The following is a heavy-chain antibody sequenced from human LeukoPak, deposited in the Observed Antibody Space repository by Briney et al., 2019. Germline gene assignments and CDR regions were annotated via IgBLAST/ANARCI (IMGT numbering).Heavy chain of an antibody. CDR3: AKRGVVIRVILVGFHKEAYYFDS. Sequence: GGSLRLSCAVSGITLSNYGMSWVRQAPGKGLEWVAGVSDSGGSTKYADSVKGRFTISRDNPKNTLYLQMNSLRAEDTAVYFCAKRGVVIRVILVGFHKEAYYFDSWGQGALVTLSS. D-gene: IGHD3-22*01. CDR2: VSDSGGST. J-gene: IGHJ4*02. CDR1: GITLSNYG. V-gene: IGHV3-23*01.